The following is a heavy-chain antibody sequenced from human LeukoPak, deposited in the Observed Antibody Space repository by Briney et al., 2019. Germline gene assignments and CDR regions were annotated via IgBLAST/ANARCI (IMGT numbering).Heavy chain of an antibody. CDR2: FDPEDGET. CDR3: ATAYYYDSSGTATDY. D-gene: IGHD3-22*01. V-gene: IGHV1-24*01. Sequence: ASVKVSCKVSGYTLTELSMHWVRQAPGKGLEWMGGFDPEDGETIYAQKFQGRVTMTEDTSTDTAYMELSSLRSEDTAVYYCATAYYYDSSGTATDYWGQGTLVTVSS. CDR1: GYTLTELS. J-gene: IGHJ4*02.